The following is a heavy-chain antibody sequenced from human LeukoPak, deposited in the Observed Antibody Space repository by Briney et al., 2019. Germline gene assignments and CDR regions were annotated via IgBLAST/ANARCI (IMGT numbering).Heavy chain of an antibody. CDR1: GFTFSGYG. J-gene: IGHJ4*02. CDR2: IRYDGDNK. V-gene: IGHV3-30*02. Sequence: GGSLRLSCAASGFTFSGYGMHWVRQAPGKGLEWVAFIRYDGDNKYYTDSVKGRFTISRDNSKNTLYLQMDSLRPEDMGIYYCARQYSGSYYEAFDYWGQGTLVTVSS. D-gene: IGHD1-26*01. CDR3: ARQYSGSYYEAFDY.